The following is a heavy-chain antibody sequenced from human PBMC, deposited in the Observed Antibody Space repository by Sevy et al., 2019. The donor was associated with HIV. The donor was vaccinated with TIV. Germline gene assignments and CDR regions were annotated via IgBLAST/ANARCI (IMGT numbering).Heavy chain of an antibody. Sequence: ASVKVSCKASGYTFTSYGISWVRQPPGQGLEWMGWISAYNGNTNYAQKLQGRVTMTTDTSTSTAYRELRSLRSDDTAVYYCARDFFPTVTTLWYYFDYWGQGTLVTVSS. V-gene: IGHV1-18*01. CDR2: ISAYNGNT. CDR3: ARDFFPTVTTLWYYFDY. CDR1: GYTFTSYG. J-gene: IGHJ4*02. D-gene: IGHD4-4*01.